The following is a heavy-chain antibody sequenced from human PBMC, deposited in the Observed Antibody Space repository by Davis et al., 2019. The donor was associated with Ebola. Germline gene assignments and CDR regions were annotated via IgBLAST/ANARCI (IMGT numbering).Heavy chain of an antibody. CDR3: ARGSRNMDV. CDR2: IKPDGSDK. Sequence: PGGSLRLSCAASGFTFSTNWMSWVRQAPGKGLEWVATIKPDGSDKYFVDSVKGRFTISRDNAKDSLYLQMNSLRAEDTAVYYWARGSRNMDVWGQGTTVTVSS. V-gene: IGHV3-7*03. CDR1: GFTFSTNW. J-gene: IGHJ6*02.